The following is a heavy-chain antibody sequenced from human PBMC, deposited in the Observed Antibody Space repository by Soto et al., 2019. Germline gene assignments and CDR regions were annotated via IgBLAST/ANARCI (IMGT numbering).Heavy chain of an antibody. Sequence: QITLKESGPTLVKPTQTLTLTCTFSGFSLSTNGVGVGWIRQPPGKALEWLALIYWDDDKRYSPSLKSRLTIPKDTSKNRVVLTMTNMDPVDTATYYCAHSPRITMYADWGQGTLVTVSS. V-gene: IGHV2-5*02. CDR1: GFSLSTNGVG. D-gene: IGHD3-10*02. CDR3: AHSPRITMYAD. CDR2: IYWDDDK. J-gene: IGHJ4*02.